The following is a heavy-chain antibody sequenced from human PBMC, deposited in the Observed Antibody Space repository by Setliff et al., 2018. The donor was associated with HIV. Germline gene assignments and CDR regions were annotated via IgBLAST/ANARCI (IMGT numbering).Heavy chain of an antibody. CDR2: IFYSGST. J-gene: IGHJ4*02. Sequence: SETLSLTCTVSGGPISSDSYYWGWIRQPPGKGLEWIGSIFYSGSTDYNPSLKSRVTISVDTSKNQFSLRLSSVTAADTAVYYCARVPRQLLKGAAAYFDYWGQGTLVTVSS. D-gene: IGHD5-18*01. CDR3: ARVPRQLLKGAAAYFDY. CDR1: GGPISSDSYY. V-gene: IGHV4-39*07.